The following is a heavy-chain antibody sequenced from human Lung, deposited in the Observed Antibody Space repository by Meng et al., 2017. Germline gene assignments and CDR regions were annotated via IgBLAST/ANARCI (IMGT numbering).Heavy chain of an antibody. CDR1: GFTFSSYG. D-gene: IGHD3-22*01. V-gene: IGHV3-33*01. J-gene: IGHJ4*02. CDR3: AGFYYDSSGGGY. Sequence: QVRRVESGGGVVQPGRSLRLSWAASGFTFSSYGMHWVRQAPGKGLEWVAVIWYDGSNKYYADSVKGRFTISRDNSKNTLYLQMNSLRAEDTAVYYCAGFYYDSSGGGYWGQGTLVTVSS. CDR2: IWYDGSNK.